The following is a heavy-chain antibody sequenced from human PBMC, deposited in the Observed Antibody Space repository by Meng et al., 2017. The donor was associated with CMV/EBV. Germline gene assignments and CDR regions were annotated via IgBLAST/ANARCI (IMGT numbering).Heavy chain of an antibody. D-gene: IGHD6-19*01. CDR2: INPNSGDT. Sequence: SVNVSCKASGYTFTGYYMHWVRQAPGQGLEWMGWINPNSGDTNYAQKFQGRVTMTRDTSISTAYMELSRLRSDDTAVYYCARDLRAVGAFDIWGQGTMVTVS. CDR3: ARDLRAVGAFDI. CDR1: GYTFTGYY. J-gene: IGHJ3*02. V-gene: IGHV1-2*02.